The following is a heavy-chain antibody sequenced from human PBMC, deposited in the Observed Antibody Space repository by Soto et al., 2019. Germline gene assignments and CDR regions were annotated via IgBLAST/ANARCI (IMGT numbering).Heavy chain of an antibody. CDR1: GGSLSRCDFY. J-gene: IGHJ4*02. V-gene: IGHV4-30-4*01. Sequence: PSETLSLTCTVSGGSLSRCDFYWGLLPQPPGKGLVGVGYIYYSGSTYYNPSLKSRVTISVDTSKNQFSLKLSSVTAADTAVYYCARGKVLLWFGELLSSTYYFDYWGQGTLVTVSS. CDR3: ARGKVLLWFGELLSSTYYFDY. D-gene: IGHD3-10*01. CDR2: IYYSGST.